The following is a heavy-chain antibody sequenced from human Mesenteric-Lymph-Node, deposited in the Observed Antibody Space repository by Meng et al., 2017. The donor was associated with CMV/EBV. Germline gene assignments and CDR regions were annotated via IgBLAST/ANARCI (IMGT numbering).Heavy chain of an antibody. CDR3: AIARPTLRWVDP. Sequence: SETLSLTCAVYGGSFSGYYWSWIRQPPGKGLEWIGEINHSGSTNYNPSLKSRVTISVDTSKNQFSLELSSVIAADTAIYYCAIARPTLRWVDPWGQGTLVTVSS. D-gene: IGHD2-21*01. V-gene: IGHV4-34*01. J-gene: IGHJ5*02. CDR1: GGSFSGYY. CDR2: INHSGST.